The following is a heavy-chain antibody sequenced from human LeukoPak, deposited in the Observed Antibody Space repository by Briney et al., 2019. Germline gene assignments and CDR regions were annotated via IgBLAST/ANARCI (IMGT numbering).Heavy chain of an antibody. CDR1: GYTFSSYA. V-gene: IGHV3-30*04. Sequence: GGSLRLSCAASGYTFSSYAMHWGRQAPGKGLEWVAVISYDGSNKYYADSVKGRFTISRDNSKNTLYLQMNSLRAEDTAVYYCARDKGHIVVVAATGGEAFDIWGQGTMVTVSS. CDR3: ARDKGHIVVVAATGGEAFDI. D-gene: IGHD2-21*02. CDR2: ISYDGSNK. J-gene: IGHJ3*02.